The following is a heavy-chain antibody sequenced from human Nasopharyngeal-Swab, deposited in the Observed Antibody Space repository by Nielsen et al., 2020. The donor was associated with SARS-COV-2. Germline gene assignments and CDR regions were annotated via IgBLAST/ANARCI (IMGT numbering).Heavy chain of an antibody. CDR1: GFTFSDYY. Sequence: GGSLRLSCAASGFTFSDYYMSWIRQAPGKGLEWVSYISSSGSTIYYADSVKGRFTISRDNTKKSLYLQMNSLRAEDTAVYYCARLGTESYHYYSLDVWGQGTTVTVSS. CDR2: ISSSGSTI. J-gene: IGHJ6*02. CDR3: ARLGTESYHYYSLDV. D-gene: IGHD1-1*01. V-gene: IGHV3-11*04.